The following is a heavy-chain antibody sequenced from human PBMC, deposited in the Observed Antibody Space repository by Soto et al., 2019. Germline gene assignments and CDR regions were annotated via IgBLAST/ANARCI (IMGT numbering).Heavy chain of an antibody. CDR2: ISGSGGST. V-gene: IGHV3-23*01. D-gene: IGHD3-3*01. J-gene: IGHJ4*02. CDR1: GFTFSSYA. Sequence: EVQLLESGGGLVQPGGSLRLSCAASGFTFSSYAMSWVRQAPGKGLEWVSAISGSGGSTYYADSVKGRFTISRDNSKNTMYVQMNSLRAEDMAVYYCAKDTCTVTCYDFWSGYYTPYYFDCWGQGTLVTVSS. CDR3: AKDTCTVTCYDFWSGYYTPYYFDC.